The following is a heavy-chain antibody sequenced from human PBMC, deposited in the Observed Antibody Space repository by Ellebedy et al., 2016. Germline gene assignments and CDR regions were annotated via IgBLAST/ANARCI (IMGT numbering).Heavy chain of an antibody. J-gene: IGHJ4*02. CDR2: INPNSGGT. V-gene: IGHV1-2*02. CDR3: ARGRGSSSWYVD. D-gene: IGHD6-13*01. Sequence: ASVKVSCXASGYTFTDYYMHWVRQAPGEGPEWMGWINPNSGGTHYVQKFQGRVTMTRNTSISTAYMELSSLRSEDTAVYYCARGRGSSSWYVDWGQGTLVTVSS. CDR1: GYTFTDYY.